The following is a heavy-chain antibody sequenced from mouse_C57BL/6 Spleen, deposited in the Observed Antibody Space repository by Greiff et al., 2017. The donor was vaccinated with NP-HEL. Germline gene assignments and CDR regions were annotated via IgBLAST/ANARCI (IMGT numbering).Heavy chain of an antibody. Sequence: QVTLKESGPGILQPSQSLSLTCSFSGFSLSTFGMGVGWIRQPSGKGLEWLAHIWWDDDKYYNPALKSRLTISKDTSKNQVFHKIANMDTADTATDYCALYYGSNEAYWYFDVWGTGTTVTVSS. V-gene: IGHV8-8*01. CDR2: IWWDDDK. D-gene: IGHD1-1*01. CDR1: GFSLSTFGMG. J-gene: IGHJ1*03. CDR3: ALYYGSNEAYWYFDV.